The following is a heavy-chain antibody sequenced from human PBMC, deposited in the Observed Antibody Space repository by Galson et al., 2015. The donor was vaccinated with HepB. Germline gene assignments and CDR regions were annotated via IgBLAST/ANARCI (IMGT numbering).Heavy chain of an antibody. D-gene: IGHD3-22*01. J-gene: IGHJ2*01. V-gene: IGHV3-21*01. CDR1: GFTFSSYS. Sequence: SLRLSCAASGFTFSSYSMNWVRQAPGKGLEWVSSISSSSSYIYYADSVKGRFTISRDNAKNSLYLQMNSLRAEDTAVYYCARGTKEKYYYDSSGYHWYFDLWGRGTLVTVSS. CDR2: ISSSSSYI. CDR3: ARGTKEKYYYDSSGYHWYFDL.